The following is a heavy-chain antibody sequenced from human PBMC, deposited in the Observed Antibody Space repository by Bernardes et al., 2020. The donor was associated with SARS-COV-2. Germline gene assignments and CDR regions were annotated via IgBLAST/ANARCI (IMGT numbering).Heavy chain of an antibody. CDR1: GFVFSNFL. V-gene: IGHV3-74*01. Sequence: GGSLRLSFEGSGFVFSNFLIPWVRPVPGEGLLLVSRLYFYCGRASYADSVRGRFTTSRDNAKNTLYLQMNSLSAEDDTAVYYCARGGARDGSDNYRLEYWGRGVLVTVS. CDR2: LYFYCGRA. CDR3: ARGGARDGSDNYRLEY. J-gene: IGHJ4*02. D-gene: IGHD3-16*02.